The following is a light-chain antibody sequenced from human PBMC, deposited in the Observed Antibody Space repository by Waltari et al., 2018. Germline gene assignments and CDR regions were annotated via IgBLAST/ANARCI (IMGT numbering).Light chain of an antibody. CDR1: SSDVGGYNY. CDR3: SSYTSSSTLV. CDR2: GVS. J-gene: IGLJ2*01. V-gene: IGLV2-14*03. Sequence: QSALTQPASVSGSPGQSITISCTGTSSDVGGYNYVSCYQQPPGKAPKLMSYGVSNRPSGVPNRFSGTKSGNTASLTISGLQAEDEADYYCSSYTSSSTLVFGGGTKLTVL.